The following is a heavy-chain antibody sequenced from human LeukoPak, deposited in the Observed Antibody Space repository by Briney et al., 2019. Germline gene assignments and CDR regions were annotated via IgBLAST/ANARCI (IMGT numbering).Heavy chain of an antibody. D-gene: IGHD6-13*01. CDR1: GFTFSSYS. V-gene: IGHV3-21*01. J-gene: IGHJ4*02. CDR2: ISSSSSYI. CDR3: ARDHSSWYRLLDY. Sequence: PGGSLRLSCAASGFTFSSYSMNWVRQAPGEGLEWVSSISSSSSYIYYADSVKGRFTISRDNAKNSLYLQMNSLRAEDTAVYYCARDHSSWYRLLDYWGQGTLVTVSS.